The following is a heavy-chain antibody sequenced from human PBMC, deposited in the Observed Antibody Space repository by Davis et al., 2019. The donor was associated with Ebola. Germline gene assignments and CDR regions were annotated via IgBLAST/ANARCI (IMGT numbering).Heavy chain of an antibody. D-gene: IGHD6-6*01. CDR2: IYSGGST. J-gene: IGHJ4*02. Sequence: GESLKISCAASGFTVSSNYMSWVRQAPGKGLEWVSVIYSGGSTYYADSVKGRFTISRDNSKNTLYLQMNSLRAEDTAVYYCARGRVAARHFDYWGQGTLVTVSS. V-gene: IGHV3-66*01. CDR1: GFTVSSNY. CDR3: ARGRVAARHFDY.